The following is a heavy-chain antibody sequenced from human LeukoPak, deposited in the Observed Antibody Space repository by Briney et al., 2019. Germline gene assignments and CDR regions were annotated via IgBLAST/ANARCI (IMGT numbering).Heavy chain of an antibody. CDR1: GFTFSNAW. J-gene: IGHJ6*02. D-gene: IGHD3-3*01. CDR2: IKTKTDGGTT. Sequence: GGSLRLSCAASGFTFSNAWMSWVRQAPGKGLEWVGRIKTKTDGGTTNYAAPVKGRFTISRDDSKNTLYLQMNSLKTEDTAVYYCTTAIKRITIFGVALMDVWGQGTTVTVSS. V-gene: IGHV3-15*01. CDR3: TTAIKRITIFGVALMDV.